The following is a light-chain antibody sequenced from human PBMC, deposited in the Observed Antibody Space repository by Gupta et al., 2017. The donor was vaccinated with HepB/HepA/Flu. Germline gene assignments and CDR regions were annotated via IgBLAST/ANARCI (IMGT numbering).Light chain of an antibody. CDR1: SGHSSYA. CDR3: QTWGTGGV. V-gene: IGLV4-69*01. J-gene: IGLJ3*02. Sequence: QLVLTQSPSASASLGASVKLNCPLSSGHSSYAIAWHQQQPEKGPRYLMKLNSDGSHSKGDGIPDRFSGSSSGAERYLTISSLQSEDEADYYCQTWGTGGVFGGGTKLTVL. CDR2: LNSDGSH.